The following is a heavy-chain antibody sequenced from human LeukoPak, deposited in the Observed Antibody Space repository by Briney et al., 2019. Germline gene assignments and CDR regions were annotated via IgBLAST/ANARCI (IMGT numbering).Heavy chain of an antibody. CDR3: ASVLSSSGWYDGWFDP. V-gene: IGHV4-59*01. D-gene: IGHD6-19*01. CDR1: GGSISSYY. Sequence: SETLSLTCTVSGGSISSYYWSWIRQPPGKGLEWIGYIYYSGSTNYNPSLKSRVTISVDTSKNQFSLKLSSETAADTTVYYCASVLSSSGWYDGWFDPWGQGTLVTVSS. CDR2: IYYSGST. J-gene: IGHJ5*02.